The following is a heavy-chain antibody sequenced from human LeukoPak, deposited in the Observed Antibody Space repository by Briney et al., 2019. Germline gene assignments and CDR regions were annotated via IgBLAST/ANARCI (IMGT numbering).Heavy chain of an antibody. V-gene: IGHV3-23*01. Sequence: GGSLRLSCAASGFTFGSYGMSWVRQAPGKGLEWVSFITPNADRTSYADSVEGRFTISRDNPRNTLYMQMNSLRDEDTAVYYCAIVHGYYDGSGYWVQWGQGTLVTVSS. D-gene: IGHD3-22*01. CDR1: GFTFGSYG. J-gene: IGHJ1*01. CDR3: AIVHGYYDGSGYWVQ. CDR2: ITPNADRT.